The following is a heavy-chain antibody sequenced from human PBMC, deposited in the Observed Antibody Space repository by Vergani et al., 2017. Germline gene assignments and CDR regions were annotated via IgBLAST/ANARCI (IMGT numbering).Heavy chain of an antibody. D-gene: IGHD5-18*01. CDR2: INHSGST. CDR3: ARAQKRGYSYGYPYYYYGMDV. J-gene: IGHJ6*02. CDR1: GGSFSGYY. V-gene: IGHV4-34*01. Sequence: QVQLQQWGAGLLKPSETRSLTCAVYGGSFSGYYWSWIRQPPGKGLEWIGEINHSGSTNYNPSLKSRVTISVDTSKNQFSLKLSSVTAADTAVYYCARAQKRGYSYGYPYYYYGMDVWGQGTTVTVSS.